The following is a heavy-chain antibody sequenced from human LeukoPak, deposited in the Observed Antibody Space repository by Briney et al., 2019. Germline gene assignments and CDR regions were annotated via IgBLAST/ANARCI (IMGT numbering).Heavy chain of an antibody. Sequence: SETLSLTCTDSGGSISSYYWSWIRQPPGKGLEWIGYIYYSGSTNYNPSLQSRVTISVHTSKNQFSLKLSSVTAADTAVYYCARGGWGDYLDYWGRGTLVTVSS. V-gene: IGHV4-59*01. J-gene: IGHJ4*02. CDR3: ARGGWGDYLDY. CDR2: IYYSGST. D-gene: IGHD1-26*01. CDR1: GGSISSYY.